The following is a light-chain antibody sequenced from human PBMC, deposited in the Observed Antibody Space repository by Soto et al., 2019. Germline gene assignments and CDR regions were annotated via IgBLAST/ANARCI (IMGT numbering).Light chain of an antibody. Sequence: EIVMTQSPATLAVSPGGGATLSCSASQGIGTALAWYQQKPGQTPRLLIYDASTRATGVPARFSGSGSGTEFILTINSLQSEDFAVYYCQSYSDWPLTCGGGTKVDIK. J-gene: IGKJ4*01. CDR1: QGIGTA. CDR3: QSYSDWPLT. V-gene: IGKV3-15*01. CDR2: DAS.